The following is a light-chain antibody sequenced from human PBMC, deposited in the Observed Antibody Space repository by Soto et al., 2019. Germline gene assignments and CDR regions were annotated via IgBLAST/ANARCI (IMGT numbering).Light chain of an antibody. CDR1: QSVSGN. CDR3: QQYGSSPPMT. CDR2: GAS. J-gene: IGKJ5*01. Sequence: EIVMTQSPATLSVSPGERATLSCRASQSVSGNLAWYQQKPGQAPRLLIYGASTRATGIPDRFSGSGSGTDFTLTISRLEPEDFAVYYCQQYGSSPPMTFGQGTRLEIK. V-gene: IGKV3-20*01.